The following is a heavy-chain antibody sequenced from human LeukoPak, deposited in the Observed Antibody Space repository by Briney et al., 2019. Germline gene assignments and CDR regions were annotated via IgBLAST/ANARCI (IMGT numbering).Heavy chain of an antibody. CDR3: ARGRPHGNDY. V-gene: IGHV3-74*01. Sequence: PGGSLRLSCAASGFSFSTYCMHWVRQAPGKGLMWVSRICPDGTVTNYADSVKARFSISRDNARNTVYLQMNSLRVEDTAVYYCARGRPHGNDYWGQGTLVTVSS. CDR1: GFSFSTYC. D-gene: IGHD4-23*01. CDR2: ICPDGTVT. J-gene: IGHJ4*02.